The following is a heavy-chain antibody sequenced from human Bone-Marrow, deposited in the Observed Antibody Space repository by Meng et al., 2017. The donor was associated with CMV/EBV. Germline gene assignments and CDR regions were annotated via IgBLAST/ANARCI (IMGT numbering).Heavy chain of an antibody. CDR1: GDTFSNYA. V-gene: IGHV1-69*10. J-gene: IGHJ6*02. D-gene: IGHD6-6*01. Sequence: SVKVSCKASGDTFSNYAISWVRQAPGQGLEWLGGIIPLLNIGNYAQKFQGRVTISADKSTSTAFMELNRLTSEDTAVYYCAGGSGSRLYGNSSGYYYYGLDVWGQGTTVTFSS. CDR3: AGGSGSRLYGNSSGYYYYGLDV. CDR2: IIPLLNIG.